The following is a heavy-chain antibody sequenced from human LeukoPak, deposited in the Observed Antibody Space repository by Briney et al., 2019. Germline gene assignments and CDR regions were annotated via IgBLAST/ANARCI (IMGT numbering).Heavy chain of an antibody. CDR3: AREARIAVAGAEFDY. Sequence: SVRVSCKASGGTFSSYAISWVRQAPGQGLEWMGRIIPIFGTANYAQKFQGRVTITTDESTSTAYMELSSLRSEDTAVYYCAREARIAVAGAEFDYWGQGTLVTVSS. CDR1: GGTFSSYA. V-gene: IGHV1-69*05. D-gene: IGHD6-19*01. J-gene: IGHJ4*02. CDR2: IIPIFGTA.